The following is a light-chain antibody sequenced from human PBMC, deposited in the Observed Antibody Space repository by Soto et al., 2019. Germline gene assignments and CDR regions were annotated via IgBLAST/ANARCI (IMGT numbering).Light chain of an antibody. CDR1: SSDVGAYNS. V-gene: IGLV2-11*01. Sequence: QSALTQPRSVSGSPGQSVTISCTGTSSDVGAYNSVSWYQQHPGKAPKLMIYDVSKRPSGVPGRFSGSKSGNTASLTISGLQAEDEADYYCLSYAGSKTVMVFGGGTQLTVL. CDR3: LSYAGSKTVMV. CDR2: DVS. J-gene: IGLJ2*01.